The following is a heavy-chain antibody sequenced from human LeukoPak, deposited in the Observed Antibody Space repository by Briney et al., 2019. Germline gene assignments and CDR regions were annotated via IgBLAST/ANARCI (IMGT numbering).Heavy chain of an antibody. CDR3: ASGIAAAGTPYYYYGMDV. Sequence: SETLSLTCTASGGSISSSSYYWGWIRQPPGKGLEWIGSIYYSGSTYYNPSLKSRVTISVDTSKNQFSLKLSSVTAADTAVYYCASGIAAAGTPYYYYGMDVWGQGTTVTVSS. D-gene: IGHD6-13*01. V-gene: IGHV4-39*01. CDR1: GGSISSSSYY. CDR2: IYYSGST. J-gene: IGHJ6*02.